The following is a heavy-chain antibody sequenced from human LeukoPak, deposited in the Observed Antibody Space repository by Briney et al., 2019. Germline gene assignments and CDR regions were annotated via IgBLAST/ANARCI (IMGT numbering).Heavy chain of an antibody. Sequence: SQTLSLTCTVSGDSISSGRHYWRWIRQPAGTGLEWIGRIHYSGNTKYNPSLNGRLSISVDTSKNQFSLNITPVTAADTAVYYCARGGLYWFDPWGQGTQVTVSS. J-gene: IGHJ5*02. D-gene: IGHD3-10*01. CDR2: IHYSGNT. V-gene: IGHV4-61*02. CDR1: GDSISSGRHY. CDR3: ARGGLYWFDP.